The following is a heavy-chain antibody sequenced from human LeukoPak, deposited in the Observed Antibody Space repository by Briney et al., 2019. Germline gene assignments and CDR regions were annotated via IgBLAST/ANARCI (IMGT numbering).Heavy chain of an antibody. CDR3: AKRPFGYCSGGSCYMGYFDY. D-gene: IGHD2-15*01. V-gene: IGHV3-23*01. J-gene: IGHJ4*02. CDR1: GFTFSNAW. CDR2: ISGSGDST. Sequence: GGSLRLSCAASGFTFSNAWMNWVRQAPGKGLEWVSTISGSGDSTYYADSVKGRFTVSRDNSKNTLYLQMNSLRAEDTAVYYCAKRPFGYCSGGSCYMGYFDYWGQGTLVTVSS.